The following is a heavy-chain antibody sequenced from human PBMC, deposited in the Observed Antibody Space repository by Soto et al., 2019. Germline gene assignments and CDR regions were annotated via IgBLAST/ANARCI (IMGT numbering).Heavy chain of an antibody. D-gene: IGHD1-26*01. Sequence: EVQLLESGGGLVQPGGSLRLSCAASGYTFSNYAMSWVRQAPGKGLEWVSGISSSGGSTYYADSVKGRFTISRDNSKNTLYLQMNSLRAEDTAVYYCAKGNSGSYYASYFDYWGQGTLVTVSS. V-gene: IGHV3-23*01. CDR2: ISSSGGST. J-gene: IGHJ4*02. CDR1: GYTFSNYA. CDR3: AKGNSGSYYASYFDY.